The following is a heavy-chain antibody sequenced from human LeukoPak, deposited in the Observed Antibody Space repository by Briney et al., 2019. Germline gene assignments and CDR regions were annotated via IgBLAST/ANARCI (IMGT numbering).Heavy chain of an antibody. CDR1: GGPISSYY. CDR2: VYFNGDT. Sequence: SETLSLTCNASGGPISSYYWTWVRQPPGQTLQWIGNVYFNGDTDFNPSLTSRVTISVDTSNNQFSLKLSSVTAADTAVYYCARQFGLMRSYRHLDHWGPGILVTVSA. J-gene: IGHJ4*02. V-gene: IGHV4-59*08. CDR3: ARQFGLMRSYRHLDH. D-gene: IGHD3/OR15-3a*01.